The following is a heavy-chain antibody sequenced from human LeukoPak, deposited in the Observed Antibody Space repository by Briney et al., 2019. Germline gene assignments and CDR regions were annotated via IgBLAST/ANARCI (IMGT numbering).Heavy chain of an antibody. Sequence: PSETLSLTCTVSGGSISSYYWSWIRQPPGRGLEWIGYIYYSGSTNYNPSLKSRVTISVDTSKNQFSLKLSSVTAADTAVYYCARDLAARPTRSRFGEPQNSNWFDPWGQGTLVTVSS. J-gene: IGHJ5*02. V-gene: IGHV4-59*12. CDR1: GGSISSYY. D-gene: IGHD3-10*01. CDR3: ARDLAARPTRSRFGEPQNSNWFDP. CDR2: IYYSGST.